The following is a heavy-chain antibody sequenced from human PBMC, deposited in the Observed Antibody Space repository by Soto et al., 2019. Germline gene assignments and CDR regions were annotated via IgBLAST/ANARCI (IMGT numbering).Heavy chain of an antibody. J-gene: IGHJ4*02. D-gene: IGHD3-9*01. V-gene: IGHV1-3*01. CDR3: ARGPCGYYDILTALIDY. CDR2: INAGNGST. CDR1: GYTFTSYA. Sequence: ASVKVSCKASGYTFTSYAMHWVRQAPGQRLEWMGWINAGNGSTKYSQKFQGRVTITRDTSASTAYMELSSLRSEDTAVYYCARGPCGYYDILTALIDYCGQGTMVTVSS.